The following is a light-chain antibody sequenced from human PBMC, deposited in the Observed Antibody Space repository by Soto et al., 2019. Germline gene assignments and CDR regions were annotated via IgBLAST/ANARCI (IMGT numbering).Light chain of an antibody. CDR3: QVWDSSSDPVV. Sequence: SYELTQPPSVSVAPGKTARITCGGNNIGSKSVHWYQQKPGQAPVLVIYYDSDRPSGIPERFSGSNSENTATLTISMVEAGDEADYYCQVWDSSSDPVVFGGGTKLTVL. V-gene: IGLV3-21*04. CDR2: YDS. J-gene: IGLJ2*01. CDR1: NIGSKS.